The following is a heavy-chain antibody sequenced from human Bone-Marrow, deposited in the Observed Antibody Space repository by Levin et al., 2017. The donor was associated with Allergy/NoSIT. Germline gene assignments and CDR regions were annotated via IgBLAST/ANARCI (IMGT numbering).Heavy chain of an antibody. CDR1: GSSISSGYW. V-gene: IGHV4-38-2*01. CDR2: IYNTWTT. J-gene: IGHJ4*02. D-gene: IGHD3-16*01. CDR3: ARGGANTTIDS. Sequence: SETLSLTCGVSGSSISSGYWWSWIRQPPGKGLEWIGSIYNTWTTYVNSSLRNRVPISVDTSQNQLSVSLISVTAADTAVYHWARGGANTTIDSWGQGSLVIVSS.